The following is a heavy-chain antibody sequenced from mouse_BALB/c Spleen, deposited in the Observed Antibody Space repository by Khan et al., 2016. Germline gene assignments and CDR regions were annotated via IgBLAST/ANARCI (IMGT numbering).Heavy chain of an antibody. J-gene: IGHJ4*01. CDR3: ARDAGRY. CDR1: GYTFTEYT. V-gene: IGHV1-18*01. D-gene: IGHD3-3*01. Sequence: MQLEESGPELVKPGASVKISCKTSGYTFTEYTLHWVKQSHGKSLEWIGVINPKNGVTSYNQKFKGKATLTVDKSSSTAYMEFRSLTSEDSAVCYCARDAGRYWGQGTSVTVSS. CDR2: INPKNGVT.